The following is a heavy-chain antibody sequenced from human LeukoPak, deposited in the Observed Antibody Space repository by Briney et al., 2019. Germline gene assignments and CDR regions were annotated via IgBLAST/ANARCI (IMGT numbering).Heavy chain of an antibody. V-gene: IGHV4-59*11. CDR3: ATIKRGSTYGYFDF. J-gene: IGHJ4*02. D-gene: IGHD5-18*01. CDR1: GASTASHY. CDR2: MFDTVST. Sequence: SETLSLTCTVSGASTASHYWTWLRQPPGKELEWIAYMFDTVSTKSNPSLKSRLTLSVDTPKKQLSLRLSSVTAADTAVYYCATIKRGSTYGYFDFWGQGIKVTVSS.